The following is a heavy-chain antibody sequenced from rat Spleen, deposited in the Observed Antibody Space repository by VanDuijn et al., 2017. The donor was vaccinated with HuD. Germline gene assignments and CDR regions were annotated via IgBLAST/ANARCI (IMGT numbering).Heavy chain of an antibody. Sequence: EVQLVESGGGLVQPGRSLKLSCAASGFTYSNYVMAWVRQAPTKGLEWVASISTGGGNTYYRDSVKGRFTISRDNAKNTLYLQMDSLRSEDTATYYCAKGYNNAHYFDYWGQGVMVTVSS. CDR1: GFTYSNYV. J-gene: IGHJ2*01. V-gene: IGHV5S13*01. CDR3: AKGYNNAHYFDY. D-gene: IGHD1-10*01. CDR2: ISTGGGNT.